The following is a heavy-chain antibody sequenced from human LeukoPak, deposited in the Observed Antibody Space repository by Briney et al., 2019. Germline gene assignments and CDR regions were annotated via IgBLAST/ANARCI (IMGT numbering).Heavy chain of an antibody. CDR1: GFTFSSYW. CDR3: AGEQIGYCSSSSCFPDQRWFDP. D-gene: IGHD2-2*01. CDR2: ISYDGTSK. Sequence: PGGSLRLSCATSGFTFSSYWMSWVRQAPGKGLEWVALISYDGTSKYYTDSVKGRFSISRDHSKNTLYLQMNSLRPEDTAVYYCAGEQIGYCSSSSCFPDQRWFDPWGQGTLVTVSS. J-gene: IGHJ5*02. V-gene: IGHV3-30-3*01.